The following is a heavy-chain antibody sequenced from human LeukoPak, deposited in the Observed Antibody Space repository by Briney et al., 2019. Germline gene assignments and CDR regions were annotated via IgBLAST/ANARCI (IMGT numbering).Heavy chain of an antibody. Sequence: GGSLRLSCAASGFTFSSYAMNWVRQAPGKGLEWVSGISASGGSTYYADSVTGRFTISRDNSKNTLYLQMNSLRVEDTAVYYCVLGHYGGLFDNWGQGALVTVSS. CDR1: GFTFSSYA. V-gene: IGHV3-23*01. D-gene: IGHD4-23*01. J-gene: IGHJ4*02. CDR3: VLGHYGGLFDN. CDR2: ISASGGST.